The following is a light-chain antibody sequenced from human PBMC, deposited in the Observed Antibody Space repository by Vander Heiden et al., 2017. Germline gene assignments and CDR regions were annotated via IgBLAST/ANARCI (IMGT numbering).Light chain of an antibody. V-gene: IGKV3-15*01. Sequence: IVMPPSPPTLSVSAGERATLSCRASQSIGNLLAWYQQRPGQAPRLLIYAASSRATGIPARFSGSGSGTEFSLTISSLQSEDFAVYYCQQHHAWPLTFGGGTKVEIK. CDR3: QQHHAWPLT. J-gene: IGKJ4*01. CDR2: AAS. CDR1: QSIGNL.